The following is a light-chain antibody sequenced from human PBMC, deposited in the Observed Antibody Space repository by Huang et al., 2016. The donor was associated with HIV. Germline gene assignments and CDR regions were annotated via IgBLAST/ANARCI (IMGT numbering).Light chain of an antibody. CDR3: QQYYHNPLT. V-gene: IGKV4-1*01. CDR1: QSLFFSSNKRRY. J-gene: IGKJ4*01. CDR2: WSC. Sequence: DIVMTQSPDSLTVSLGERATINCRSSQSLFFSSNKRRYLAWYQQKPGQPPKLVISWSCARESGVPDRCSGSGSEKHFTLTINSLHAEDVAVYYCQQYYHNPLTFGGGTKVEI.